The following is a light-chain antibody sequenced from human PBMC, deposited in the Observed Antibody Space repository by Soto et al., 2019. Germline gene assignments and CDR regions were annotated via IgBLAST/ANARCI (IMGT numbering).Light chain of an antibody. J-gene: IGKJ1*01. Sequence: DIQMTQSPSTLSASVGDRVTITCRASQSISSWLAWYQQKPGNAPKLLIYDASSLESGFPSRFSGSGSGTEFTLTISSLQPDDFATYYCQQYNSYSRTFGQGTKVDI. CDR2: DAS. V-gene: IGKV1-5*01. CDR1: QSISSW. CDR3: QQYNSYSRT.